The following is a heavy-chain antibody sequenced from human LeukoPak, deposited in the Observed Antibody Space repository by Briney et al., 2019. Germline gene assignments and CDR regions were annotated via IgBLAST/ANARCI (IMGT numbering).Heavy chain of an antibody. CDR2: ITDAVGST. CDR1: GFTFSSSS. Sequence: SGGSLRLSCAASGFTFSSSSISWVRQAPGKGLEWVSAITDAVGSTHYADSVKGRFTISSDNSKNTLYLQMNSLRAEDTAVYYCARVSSSSSLTAFDIWGQGTMVTVSS. CDR3: ARVSSSSSLTAFDI. D-gene: IGHD2-2*01. J-gene: IGHJ3*02. V-gene: IGHV3-23*01.